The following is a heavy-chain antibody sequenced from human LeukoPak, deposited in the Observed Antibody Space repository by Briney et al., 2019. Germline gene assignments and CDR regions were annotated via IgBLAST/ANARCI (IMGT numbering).Heavy chain of an antibody. Sequence: GGSLRLSCAASGFTFSSYSMNWVRQAPGKGLEWVSSISSSSSYIYYADSVKGRFTISRDNAKNSLYLQMNSLRAEDTAVYYCARDGTIFGVAAYYFDYWGQGTLVTVSS. CDR3: ARDGTIFGVAAYYFDY. CDR2: ISSSSSYI. V-gene: IGHV3-21*01. CDR1: GFTFSSYS. D-gene: IGHD3-3*01. J-gene: IGHJ4*02.